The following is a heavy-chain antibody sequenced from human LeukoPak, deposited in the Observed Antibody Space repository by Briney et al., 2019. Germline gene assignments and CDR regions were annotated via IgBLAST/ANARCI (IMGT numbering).Heavy chain of an antibody. CDR3: ARPLDGYNYLLDAFDI. J-gene: IGHJ3*02. Sequence: PGGSLRLSCAASGFTFSSYAMSWVRQAPGKGLEWVSAISGSGGSTYYADSVKGWFAISRDNSKNTLYLQMNSLRAEDTAVYYCARPLDGYNYLLDAFDIWGQGTMVTVSS. CDR1: GFTFSSYA. D-gene: IGHD5-24*01. V-gene: IGHV3-23*01. CDR2: ISGSGGST.